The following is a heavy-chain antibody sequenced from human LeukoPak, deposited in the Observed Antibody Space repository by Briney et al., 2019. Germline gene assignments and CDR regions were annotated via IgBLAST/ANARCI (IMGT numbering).Heavy chain of an antibody. V-gene: IGHV4-34*01. D-gene: IGHD5-18*01. CDR1: GGSFSGYY. CDR2: INHSGST. CDR3: AGATRGYSYGFDP. Sequence: PSETLSLTCAVYGGSFSGYYWSWIRQPPGKGLEWIGEINHSGSTNYNPSLKSRVTISVDTSKNQFSLKLSSVTAADTAVYYCAGATRGYSYGFDPWGQGTLVTVSS. J-gene: IGHJ5*02.